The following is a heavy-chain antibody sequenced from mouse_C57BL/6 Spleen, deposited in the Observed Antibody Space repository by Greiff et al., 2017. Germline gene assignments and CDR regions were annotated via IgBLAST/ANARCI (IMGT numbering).Heavy chain of an antibody. J-gene: IGHJ4*01. D-gene: IGHD1-1*01. CDR2: IYPGSGNT. CDR1: GYSFTSYY. CDR3: ARPYYGSSDYYAMDY. V-gene: IGHV1-66*01. Sequence: QVQLKESGPELVKPGASVKISCKASGYSFTSYYIHWVKQRPGQGLEWIGWIYPGSGNTKYNEKFKGKATLTADTSSSTAYMQLSSLTSEDSAVYYCARPYYGSSDYYAMDYWGQGTSVTVSS.